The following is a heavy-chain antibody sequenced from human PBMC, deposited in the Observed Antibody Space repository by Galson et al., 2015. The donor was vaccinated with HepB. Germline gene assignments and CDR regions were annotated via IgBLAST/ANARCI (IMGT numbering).Heavy chain of an antibody. CDR1: GYTFTSYA. Sequence: SVKVSCKASGYTFTSYAMHWVRQAPGQRLEWMGWINAGNGNTKYSQKFQGRVTITRDTSASTAYMELSSLRSEDTAVYYCARPHLLASGSKQKGWYFDLWGRGTLVTVSS. D-gene: IGHD3-10*01. CDR3: ARPHLLASGSKQKGWYFDL. V-gene: IGHV1-3*01. CDR2: INAGNGNT. J-gene: IGHJ2*01.